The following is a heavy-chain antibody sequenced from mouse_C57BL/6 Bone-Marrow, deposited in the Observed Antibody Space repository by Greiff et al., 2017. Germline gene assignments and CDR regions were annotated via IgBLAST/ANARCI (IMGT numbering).Heavy chain of an antibody. D-gene: IGHD1-1*02. CDR1: GYTFTDYE. Sequence: LQESGAELVRPGASVTLSCKASGYTFTDYEMHWVKQTPVHGLEWIGAIDPETGGTAYNQKFKGKAILTADKSSSTAYMELRSLTSEDSAVYYCTRLGGYYAMDYWGQGTSVTVSS. V-gene: IGHV1-15*01. CDR3: TRLGGYYAMDY. CDR2: IDPETGGT. J-gene: IGHJ4*01.